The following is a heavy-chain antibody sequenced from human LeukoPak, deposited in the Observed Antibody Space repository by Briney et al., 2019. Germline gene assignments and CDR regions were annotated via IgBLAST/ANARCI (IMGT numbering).Heavy chain of an antibody. CDR1: GLTFSKAW. V-gene: IGHV3-15*01. CDR3: TTGRGPYAFDI. J-gene: IGHJ3*02. CDR2: IKSKTDGGTT. D-gene: IGHD3/OR15-3a*01. Sequence: KPGGSLRLSCAASGLTFSKAWTRWVRQAPGKGLEWVGRIKSKTDGGTTDYAAPVKGRFTISRDDSKNTLYLQMNSLKTADTAVYYCTTGRGPYAFDIWGQGTMVTVSS.